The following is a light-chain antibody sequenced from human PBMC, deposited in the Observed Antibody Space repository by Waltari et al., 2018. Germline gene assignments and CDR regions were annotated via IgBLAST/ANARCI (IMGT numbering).Light chain of an antibody. CDR1: SLRSYY. V-gene: IGLV3-19*01. CDR2: DKN. J-gene: IGLJ2*01. CDR3: HSRDASGVGGS. Sequence: SSELTQAPTVSVALGQTVRITCPGGSLRSYYANWYQQTPGQAPILVIFDKNNRPSGVPDRFSGSSSDNTAVLTITGAQAEDEASYYCHSRDASGVGGSFGGGTKLTVL.